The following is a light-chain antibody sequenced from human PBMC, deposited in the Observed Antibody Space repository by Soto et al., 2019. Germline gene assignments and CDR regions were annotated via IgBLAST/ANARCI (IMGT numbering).Light chain of an antibody. CDR3: QQRSNWPPYT. CDR1: QSVSSY. V-gene: IGKV3-11*01. CDR2: DAS. Sequence: EIVLTQSPATLSLSPGERATLSCSASQSVSSYLAWYQQKPGQAPRLLIYDASNRATGIPARFSGSGSGTDFTLTISSLEPEDFVVYYCQQRSNWPPYTFGEGTKLEIK. J-gene: IGKJ2*01.